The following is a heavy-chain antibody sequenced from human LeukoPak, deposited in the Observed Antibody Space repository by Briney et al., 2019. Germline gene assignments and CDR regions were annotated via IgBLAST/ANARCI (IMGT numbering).Heavy chain of an antibody. CDR1: GFTFSIYA. CDR3: AKGRPNYYEGNGHYYRRDGDY. CDR2: ISSRSDYT. D-gene: IGHD3-22*01. J-gene: IGHJ4*02. Sequence: GGSLRLSCAASGFTFSIYAMSWVRQAPGKGLEWVSSISSRSDYTYYEDSVKGRFTISRGNSQNTLYLQMNSLRAEDTAIYYCAKGRPNYYEGNGHYYRRDGDYWGQGTLVTVSS. V-gene: IGHV3-23*01.